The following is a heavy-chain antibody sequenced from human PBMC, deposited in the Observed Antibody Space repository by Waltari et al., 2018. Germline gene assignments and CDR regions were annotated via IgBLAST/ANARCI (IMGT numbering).Heavy chain of an antibody. V-gene: IGHV1-2*06. Sequence: QVQLVQSGAEVKKPGASVKVSCTASGYTLPGYYMHWVRQPPGQGLEWMGRINPNSGGTNYAQKFQGRVTMTRDTSISTAYMELSRLRSDDTAVYYCATDKVVPAARDAFDIWGQGTMVTVSS. CDR3: ATDKVVPAARDAFDI. CDR1: GYTLPGYY. J-gene: IGHJ3*02. D-gene: IGHD2-2*01. CDR2: INPNSGGT.